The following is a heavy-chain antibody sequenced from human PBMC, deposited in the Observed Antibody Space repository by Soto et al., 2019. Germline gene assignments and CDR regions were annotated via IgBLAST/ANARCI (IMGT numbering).Heavy chain of an antibody. J-gene: IGHJ4*02. D-gene: IGHD3-16*01. CDR3: ARDRLGRDYYDD. V-gene: IGHV3-53*01. CDR2: IYTGGST. CDR1: GFNVTSST. Sequence: GGSLRLSCTASGFNVTSSTMTWVRQAPGKGLEWVALIYTGGSTFHADSVKGRFTISRDNIKNILYLQMNSLRAEDTAIYYCARDRLGRDYYDDWRQGTLVTVSS.